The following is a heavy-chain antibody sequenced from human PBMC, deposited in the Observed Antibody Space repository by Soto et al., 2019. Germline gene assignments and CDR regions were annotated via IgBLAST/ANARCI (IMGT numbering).Heavy chain of an antibody. J-gene: IGHJ4*02. CDR3: ARDKITGLFDY. Sequence: QVQLQQWGAGLLKPSETLSLTCAVYGGSFSGYYWTWIRQPPGPGLEWIGESNHSGSTNYNPSLKSRVTISVDTSKTQFSLKLTAVTAADTAVYYCARDKITGLFDYWGQGTLVTVSS. CDR1: GGSFSGYY. D-gene: IGHD2-8*02. CDR2: SNHSGST. V-gene: IGHV4-34*01.